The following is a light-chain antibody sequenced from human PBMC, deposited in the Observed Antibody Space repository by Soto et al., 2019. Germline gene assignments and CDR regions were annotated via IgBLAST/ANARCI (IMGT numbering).Light chain of an antibody. Sequence: QSVVTQEPSLTVSPGGTVTLTCGSTTGAVTSGHYPYWFQQKPGQAPRTLIYDTSNKNSWTPARFSGSLLGCKAALTLSGAQPEDEADYYCLLSYSGHRHMVFGGGTKLTVL. CDR3: LLSYSGHRHMV. CDR1: TGAVTSGHY. J-gene: IGLJ2*01. V-gene: IGLV7-46*01. CDR2: DTS.